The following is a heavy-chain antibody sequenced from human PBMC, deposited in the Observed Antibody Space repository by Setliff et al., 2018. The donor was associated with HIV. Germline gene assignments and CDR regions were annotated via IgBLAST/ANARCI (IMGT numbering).Heavy chain of an antibody. V-gene: IGHV1-69*13. CDR1: GGTFSSYA. Sequence: SVKVSCKASGGTFSSYAISWVRQAPGQGLEWMGGIIPLFGTPDYAQKFPGRITITADEATSKDYMEVRSLRSEDTAVYYCARGESTEDYGSGSYGPTFPPPLIYWGQGTLVTVSS. CDR2: IIPLFGTP. J-gene: IGHJ4*02. CDR3: ARGESTEDYGSGSYGPTFPPPLIY. D-gene: IGHD3-10*01.